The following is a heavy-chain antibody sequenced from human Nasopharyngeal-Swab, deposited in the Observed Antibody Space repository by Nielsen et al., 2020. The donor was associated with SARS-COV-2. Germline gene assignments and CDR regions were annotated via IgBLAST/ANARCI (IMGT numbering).Heavy chain of an antibody. Sequence: GESLKISCAASGFTFSSYGMHWVRQAPGKGLEWVAVISYDGSNKYYADSVKGRFTISRDNSKNTLYLQMNSLRAEDTAVYYCARAIRGYCSYYFDFWGQGTLVTVSS. CDR1: GFTFSSYG. CDR2: ISYDGSNK. J-gene: IGHJ4*02. D-gene: IGHD5-18*01. CDR3: ARAIRGYCSYYFDF. V-gene: IGHV3-30*03.